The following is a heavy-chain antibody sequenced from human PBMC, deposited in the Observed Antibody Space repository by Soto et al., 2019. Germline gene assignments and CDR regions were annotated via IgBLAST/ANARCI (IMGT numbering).Heavy chain of an antibody. J-gene: IGHJ6*03. Sequence: EVQLVESGGGLVQPGRSLRLSCAASGFTFDDYAMHWVRQAPGKGLEWVSGISWNSGSIGYADSVKGRFTISRDNAKNSLYLQMNSLRAEDTALYYCAKDIKGRAAAGTKYYYCYMDVWGKGTTVTVSS. CDR1: GFTFDDYA. V-gene: IGHV3-9*01. CDR2: ISWNSGSI. CDR3: AKDIKGRAAAGTKYYYCYMDV. D-gene: IGHD6-13*01.